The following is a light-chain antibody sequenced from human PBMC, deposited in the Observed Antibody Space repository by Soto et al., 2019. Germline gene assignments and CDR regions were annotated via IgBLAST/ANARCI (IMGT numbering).Light chain of an antibody. J-gene: IGLJ3*02. V-gene: IGLV2-14*01. CDR1: SSDVGAYKY. CDR3: RSNSKPSRWV. CDR2: EVS. Sequence: QSALTQPASVSGSPGQSITFYCTGTSSDVGAYKYVSWYQQRPGKAPKLMIYEVSNRPSGVSNRFSGSKSGNTASLTISGLQAEGEAGLFCRSNSKPSRWVFGRGTKLTVL.